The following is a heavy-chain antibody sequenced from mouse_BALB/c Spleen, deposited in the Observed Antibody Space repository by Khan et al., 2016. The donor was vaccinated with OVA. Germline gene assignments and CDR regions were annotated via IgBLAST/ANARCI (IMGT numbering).Heavy chain of an antibody. V-gene: IGHV14-1*02. D-gene: IGHD2-3*01. CDR2: IDPEHGTT. CDR1: GFTIQDYY. Sequence: VQLQQSGAELVRPGAFVNLSCTASGFTIQDYYMPWVKQRPDQGLEWIGWIDPEHGTTIYDPPFPGQASIPSATSSNPAYLQLRSLTSEDTAVYDCAREGYSPWSAYWGQGTLVTVSA. CDR3: AREGYSPWSAY. J-gene: IGHJ3*01.